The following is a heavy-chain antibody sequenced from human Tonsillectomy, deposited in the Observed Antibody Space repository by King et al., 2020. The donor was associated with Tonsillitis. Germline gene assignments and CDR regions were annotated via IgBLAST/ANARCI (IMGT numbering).Heavy chain of an antibody. CDR3: ARDLEGVGGYDFHS. D-gene: IGHD5-12*01. J-gene: IGHJ4*02. Sequence: VQLVESGGGVVQPGRSLRLSCAASGFSFSNYAVHWVRQAPGKGLEWVALISYDGTNKYFADSVKGRFTISRDNSKNTLWLQMNSLRPEDTAVYYCARDLEGVGGYDFHSWGQGTLVTVSS. CDR2: ISYDGTNK. CDR1: GFSFSNYA. V-gene: IGHV3-30-3*01.